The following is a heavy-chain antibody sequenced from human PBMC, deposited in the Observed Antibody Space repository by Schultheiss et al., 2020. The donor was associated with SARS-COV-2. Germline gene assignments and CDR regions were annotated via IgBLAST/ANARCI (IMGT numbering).Heavy chain of an antibody. V-gene: IGHV3-21*05. CDR1: GFTFSSYA. CDR2: ISSSGSNI. Sequence: GGSLRLSCAASGFTFSSYAMSWVRQAPGKGLEWVSYISSSGSNIYYADSVEGRFTISRDNAKNSLYLQMNSLRAEDTAVYYCARESHYVWFDPWGQGTLVTVSS. D-gene: IGHD3-16*01. CDR3: ARESHYVWFDP. J-gene: IGHJ5*02.